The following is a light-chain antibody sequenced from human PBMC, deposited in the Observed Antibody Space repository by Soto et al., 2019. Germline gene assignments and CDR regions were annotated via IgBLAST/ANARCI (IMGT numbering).Light chain of an antibody. Sequence: EIVMTQSPATLSVSPGERATLSCRASQSVGTDLAWYQQKPGQAPRLLIYGASSRATGIPARFSGSGSETEFTLTISSLQSEDFAIYYCQQYNNWPPITFGQGTRLEIK. V-gene: IGKV3-15*01. CDR3: QQYNNWPPIT. CDR1: QSVGTD. J-gene: IGKJ5*01. CDR2: GAS.